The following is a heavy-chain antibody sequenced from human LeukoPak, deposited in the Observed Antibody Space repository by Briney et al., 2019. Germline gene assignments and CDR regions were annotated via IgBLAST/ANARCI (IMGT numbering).Heavy chain of an antibody. V-gene: IGHV3-7*01. J-gene: IGHJ4*02. Sequence: GGSLRLSCAASGFTFSSYWMNWVRPAPGKGLEGVANIKQDGSEKYYVDSVKGRFTISRDNAKNSLYLQMNSLRAEDTAVYYCARDRGSYSSFDYWGQGTLVTASS. CDR2: IKQDGSEK. CDR3: ARDRGSYSSFDY. D-gene: IGHD1-26*01. CDR1: GFTFSSYW.